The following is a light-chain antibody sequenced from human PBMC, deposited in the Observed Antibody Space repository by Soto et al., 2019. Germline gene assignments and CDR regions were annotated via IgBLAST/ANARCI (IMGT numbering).Light chain of an antibody. CDR1: SSDVGAYDY. Sequence: QSALTQPASVSGSPGQSITISCTGTSSDVGAYDYVSWYQQYPDKAPKLMIYEVTKRPSGVSNRFSGSKSGNTASLTISGLLAEDEADYYCTSYTNSAPHGVFGTGTKLTVL. J-gene: IGLJ1*01. CDR2: EVT. V-gene: IGLV2-14*01. CDR3: TSYTNSAPHGV.